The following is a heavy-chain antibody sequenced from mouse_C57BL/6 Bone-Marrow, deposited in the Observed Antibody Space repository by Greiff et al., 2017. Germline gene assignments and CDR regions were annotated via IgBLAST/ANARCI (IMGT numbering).Heavy chain of an antibody. V-gene: IGHV2-4*01. J-gene: IGHJ4*01. CDR2: IWSGGST. Sequence: VQLQQSGPGLVQPSQSLSITCTVSGFSLTSYGVHWVRQPPGKGLEWLGVIWSGGSTDYNAAFISRLSISKDNSKSQVFFKMNSLQADDTAIYYCANHYYGNYPRAMDYWAQRTSVTVSS. CDR3: ANHYYGNYPRAMDY. D-gene: IGHD2-1*01. CDR1: GFSLTSYG.